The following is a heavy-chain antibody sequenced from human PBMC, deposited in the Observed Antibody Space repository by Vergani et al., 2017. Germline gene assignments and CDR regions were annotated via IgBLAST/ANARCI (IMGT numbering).Heavy chain of an antibody. CDR2: INTSGGHT. CDR1: GYTFSNYY. Sequence: QVQVVQSGAEVKKSGASVKVSCKTSGYTFSNYYMHWVRQAPGQGLEWMGIINTSGGHTNYAQKFQGRVTMTRDTSTSTVYMELSSLRSEDTAIYYCARRDYGILTGYRYWGQGTLVTVSA. J-gene: IGHJ4*02. V-gene: IGHV1-46*03. D-gene: IGHD3-9*01. CDR3: ARRDYGILTGYRY.